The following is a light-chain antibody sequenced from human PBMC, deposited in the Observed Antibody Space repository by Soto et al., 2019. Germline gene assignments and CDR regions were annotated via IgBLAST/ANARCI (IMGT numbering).Light chain of an antibody. CDR1: QSITSN. J-gene: IGKJ5*01. V-gene: IGKV3-20*01. CDR3: QQYGNSPIT. Sequence: EIVLTQSPGTLSLSPGERATLSCRASQSITSNLAWYQQKPGQAPRLLIYGTSSRATGIPDRFSGSGSGTAFNLTISRLEPEDFAVYYCQQYGNSPITFGQGTRLEIK. CDR2: GTS.